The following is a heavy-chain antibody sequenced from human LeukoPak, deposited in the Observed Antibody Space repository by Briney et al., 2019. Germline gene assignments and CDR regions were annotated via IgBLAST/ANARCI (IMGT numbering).Heavy chain of an antibody. CDR2: ISYDGSNK. Sequence: PGRSLRLSCVTSGFSFSSHAMHWVRQAPGKGLEWVAVISYDGSNKYYADSVKGRFTISRDNSKNTLYLQMNSLRAEDTAVYYCARRYSGYAGSLGYYYYGMDVWGQGTTVTVSS. J-gene: IGHJ6*02. V-gene: IGHV3-30-3*01. CDR3: ARRYSGYAGSLGYYYYGMDV. CDR1: GFSFSSHA. D-gene: IGHD5-12*01.